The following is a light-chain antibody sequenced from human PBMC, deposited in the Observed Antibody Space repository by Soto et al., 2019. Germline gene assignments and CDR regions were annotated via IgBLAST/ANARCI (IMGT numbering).Light chain of an antibody. CDR1: QSVSSSY. Sequence: SPGTLSLSPGERATLSCRASQSVSSSYLAWYQQKPGQAPRLLIYGASSRATGIPDRFSGSGSGTDFTLTISRLEPEDFAVYYCQQYGSSLSITFGQGTRLRL. CDR3: QQYGSSLSIT. CDR2: GAS. J-gene: IGKJ5*01. V-gene: IGKV3-20*01.